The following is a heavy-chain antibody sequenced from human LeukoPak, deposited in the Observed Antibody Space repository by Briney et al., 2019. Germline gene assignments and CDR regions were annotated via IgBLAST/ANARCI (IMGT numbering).Heavy chain of an antibody. V-gene: IGHV3-30*04. CDR3: ARDPSY. J-gene: IGHJ4*02. Sequence: RGSLRLSCAASGFTFSSYAMSWVRQAPGKGLEWVAIISYDGSNEYYADSVKGRFTISRDNSKNTLYLQMNSLRAEDTAVYYCARDPSYWGQGTLVTVSS. CDR1: GFTFSSYA. CDR2: ISYDGSNE.